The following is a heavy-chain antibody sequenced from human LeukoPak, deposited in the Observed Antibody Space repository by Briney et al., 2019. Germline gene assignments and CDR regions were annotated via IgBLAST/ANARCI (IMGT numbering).Heavy chain of an antibody. D-gene: IGHD3-10*01. V-gene: IGHV3-7*01. CDR3: AKEEWFRFDI. CDR2: INPDGSEK. Sequence: GGSLRLSCAASGFTFNIHWMTWVRQAPGKGLERVAKINPDGSEKYYVDSVKGRFTISRDNTKNSIYVQMNSLRADDTAVYFCAKEEWFRFDIWGQGTSVTVSS. CDR1: GFTFNIHW. J-gene: IGHJ4*02.